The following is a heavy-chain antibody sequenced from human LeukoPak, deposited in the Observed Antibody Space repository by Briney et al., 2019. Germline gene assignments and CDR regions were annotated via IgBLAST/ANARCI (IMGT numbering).Heavy chain of an antibody. CDR1: GGTFSSYA. CDR2: IIPIFGTA. CDR3: ASSVYYYDSSGYYGGYYYYYYMDV. J-gene: IGHJ6*03. D-gene: IGHD3-22*01. Sequence: SVKVSCKASGGTFSSYAISWVRQAPGQGLEWMGGIIPIFGTANYAQKFQGRVTITADESTSTAYMELSSLRSEDTAVYYCASSVYYYDSSGYYGGYYYYYYMDVWGKGTTVTISS. V-gene: IGHV1-69*13.